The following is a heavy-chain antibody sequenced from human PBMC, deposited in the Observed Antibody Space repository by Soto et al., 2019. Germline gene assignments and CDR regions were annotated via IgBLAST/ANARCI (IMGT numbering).Heavy chain of an antibody. CDR1: GGSFSGWH. CDR2: ASHTGGT. D-gene: IGHD3-10*01. J-gene: IGHJ6*02. CDR3: ARSRDLDV. V-gene: IGHV4-34*01. Sequence: QVQVQQWGAGLLKFSETLSLTCAVNGGSFSGWHWNWIRQPPGKGLEWIGEASHTGGTNYNPSLESRVTISVDSSRNQFSLKLTSVSAADTAVYYCARSRDLDVWGPGTTVIVSS.